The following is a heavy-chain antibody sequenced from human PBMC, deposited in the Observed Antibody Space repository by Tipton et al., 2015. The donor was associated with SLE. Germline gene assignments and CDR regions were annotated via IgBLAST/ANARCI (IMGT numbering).Heavy chain of an antibody. CDR3: ARLADGNRNWFDP. J-gene: IGHJ5*02. Sequence: TLSLTCTVSGGSISSGGYYWSWIRQHPGKGLEWIGYIYYSGSTYYNPPLKSRVTISVDTSKNQFSLKLSSVTAADTAVYYCARLADGNRNWFDPWGQGTLVTVSS. V-gene: IGHV4-31*03. CDR2: IYYSGST. D-gene: IGHD6-13*01. CDR1: GGSISSGGYY.